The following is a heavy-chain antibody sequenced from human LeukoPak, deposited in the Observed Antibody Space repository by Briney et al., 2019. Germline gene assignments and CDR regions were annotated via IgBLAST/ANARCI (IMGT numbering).Heavy chain of an antibody. D-gene: IGHD5-12*01. CDR3: AKDRFGGSGYDWDAFDI. CDR1: GFTFDDYA. CDR2: ISWNSGSI. V-gene: IGHV3-9*03. J-gene: IGHJ3*02. Sequence: PGGSLRLSCAASGFTFDDYAMHWVRQAPGKGLEWVSGISWNSGSIGYADSVKGRFTISRDNAKNSLYLQMNSLRAEDMALYYCAKDRFGGSGYDWDAFDIWGQGTMVTVSS.